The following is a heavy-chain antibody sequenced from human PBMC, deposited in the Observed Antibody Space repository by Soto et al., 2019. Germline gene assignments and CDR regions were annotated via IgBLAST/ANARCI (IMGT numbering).Heavy chain of an antibody. J-gene: IGHJ4*02. CDR2: FYYSGST. CDR1: GDSITSYC. V-gene: IGHV4-59*08. D-gene: IGHD3-10*01. Sequence: SDTLSLTCTVSGDSITSYCWSWIRQPPGKGLEWIGFFYYSGSTNYNPSLKSRVTISADTSKNQFSLKLSSVTAADTAVYYCVRHLISRGVINWGQGTLVTVS. CDR3: VRHLISRGVIN.